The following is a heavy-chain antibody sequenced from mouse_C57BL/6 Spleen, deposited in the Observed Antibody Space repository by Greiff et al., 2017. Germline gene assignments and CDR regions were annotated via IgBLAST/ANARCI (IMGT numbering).Heavy chain of an antibody. D-gene: IGHD1-1*01. CDR1: GYTFTDYY. J-gene: IGHJ3*01. CDR3: ARSLCCYSSAWFGC. CDR2: INPYNGGT. V-gene: IGHV1-19*01. Sequence: EVHLVESGPVLVKPGASVKMSCKASGYTFTDYYMNWVKQRHGKSLEWIGDINPYNGGTSYNQKFKGKATLPADKSSSTAYMELNSLTSEDSAVYYCARSLCCYSSAWFGCWGQGTLVTVSA.